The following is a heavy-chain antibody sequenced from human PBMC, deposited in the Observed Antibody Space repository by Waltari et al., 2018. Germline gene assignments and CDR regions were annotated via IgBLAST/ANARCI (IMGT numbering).Heavy chain of an antibody. V-gene: IGHV3-74*01. J-gene: IGHJ4*02. D-gene: IGHD3-10*02. Sequence: EVQLVQSGGDLVQPGGSLRLSCAASGFTLSDFWMHWVRQAPGKGLVWVARINEDGSRIDYAESVKGRFTISRDYAQNTMYLQMNSLRAEDTADYYCVRDMFGPLDYWGQGTLVTVSS. CDR1: GFTLSDFW. CDR2: INEDGSRI. CDR3: VRDMFGPLDY.